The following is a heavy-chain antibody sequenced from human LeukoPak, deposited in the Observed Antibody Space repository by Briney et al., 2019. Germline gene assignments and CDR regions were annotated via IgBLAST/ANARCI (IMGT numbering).Heavy chain of an antibody. CDR1: GYTFTSYD. CDR3: ARDVSLFNWRDWFDP. Sequence: ASVKVSCKASGYTFTSYDSNWVRQAPGQGLEWMGWMNPNSGNTGYAQKFQGRLTMTRNTSISTAYMELSSLRSEDTAVYYCARDVSLFNWRDWFDPWGQGTLVTVSS. V-gene: IGHV1-8*01. CDR2: MNPNSGNT. D-gene: IGHD3-3*01. J-gene: IGHJ5*02.